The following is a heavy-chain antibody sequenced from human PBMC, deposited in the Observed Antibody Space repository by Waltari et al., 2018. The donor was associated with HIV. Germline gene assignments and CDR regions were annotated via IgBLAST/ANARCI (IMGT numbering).Heavy chain of an antibody. V-gene: IGHV1-69*01. CDR3: ARARGWQSGWYGGFDY. Sequence: QVQLVQSGAEVKKPGSSVKVSCKASGGTFSSYAISWVRQAPGQGLEWMGGIIPIFGTENYAQKFQGRVTITAGESTSTAYMELSSLRSEDTAVYDCARARGWQSGWYGGFDYWGQGTLVTVSS. CDR1: GGTFSSYA. CDR2: IIPIFGTE. J-gene: IGHJ4*02. D-gene: IGHD6-19*01.